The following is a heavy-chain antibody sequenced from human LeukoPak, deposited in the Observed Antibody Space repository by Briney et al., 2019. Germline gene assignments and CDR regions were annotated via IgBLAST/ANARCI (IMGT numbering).Heavy chain of an antibody. Sequence: PSETLSLTCTVSGGSISNYYWMHWVRQAPGKGLVWVSGVNGDGSRTTYADSVKGRFTISRDNAKNTLYLQMNSLRADDTAVYYCVRSFDYWGQGTLVTVSS. V-gene: IGHV3-74*01. CDR1: GGSISNYYW. CDR2: VNGDGSRT. CDR3: VRSFDY. J-gene: IGHJ4*02.